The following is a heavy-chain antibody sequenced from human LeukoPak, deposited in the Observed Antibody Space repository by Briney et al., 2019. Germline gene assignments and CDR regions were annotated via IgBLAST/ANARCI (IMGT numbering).Heavy chain of an antibody. CDR1: GFTFSSYS. CDR2: ISSSRRYI. Sequence: GGSLRLSCAASGFTFSSYSMNWVRQAPGKGLGWVSFISSSRRYIYYADSVKGRFTISRDNDKNSLYLQMNSLRAEDTAVYYCARDSSGSSFDYWGQGTLVTVSS. CDR3: ARDSSGSSFDY. D-gene: IGHD1-26*01. V-gene: IGHV3-21*01. J-gene: IGHJ4*02.